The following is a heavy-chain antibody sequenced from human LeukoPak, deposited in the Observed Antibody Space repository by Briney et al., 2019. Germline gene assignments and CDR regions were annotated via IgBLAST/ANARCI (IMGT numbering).Heavy chain of an antibody. D-gene: IGHD4-17*01. Sequence: GASVKVSCKTSGYTFTGYYMHWVRQAPGQGLEWIGWINPNSGTTNYAQKFQGRVTMTRDTSINTAYMELRWLRSDDTAVYYCARGGPTTVTTFKYWGQGTLVTVPT. CDR3: ARGGPTTVTTFKY. J-gene: IGHJ4*02. V-gene: IGHV1-2*02. CDR1: GYTFTGYY. CDR2: INPNSGTT.